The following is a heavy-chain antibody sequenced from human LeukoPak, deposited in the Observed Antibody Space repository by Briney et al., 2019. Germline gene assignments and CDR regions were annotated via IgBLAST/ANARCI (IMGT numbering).Heavy chain of an antibody. CDR3: AKASLVVDYYYYYGMDV. CDR1: GFTFDDYA. V-gene: IGHV3-9*01. Sequence: GRSLRLSCAVSGFTFDDYAMLWVRQAPGKGLEWVSGISWNSGSIGYADSAKGRFTISRDNAKNSLYLQMNSLRAEDTALYYCAKASLVVDYYYYYGMDVWGQGTTVTVSS. D-gene: IGHD2-15*01. J-gene: IGHJ6*02. CDR2: ISWNSGSI.